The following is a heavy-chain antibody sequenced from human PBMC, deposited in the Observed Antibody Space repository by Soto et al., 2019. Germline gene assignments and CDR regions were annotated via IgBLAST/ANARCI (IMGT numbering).Heavy chain of an antibody. J-gene: IGHJ4*02. D-gene: IGHD6-6*01. CDR3: ARAKGGIAARPLDY. V-gene: IGHV1-2*02. Sequence: ASVKVSCKASGYTFTGYYMHWVRQAPGQGLEWMGWINPNSGGTNYAQKFQGRVTISVDTSKNQFSLKPSSVTAADTAVYYCARAKGGIAARPLDYWGQGTLVTVYS. CDR1: GYTFTGYY. CDR2: INPNSGGT.